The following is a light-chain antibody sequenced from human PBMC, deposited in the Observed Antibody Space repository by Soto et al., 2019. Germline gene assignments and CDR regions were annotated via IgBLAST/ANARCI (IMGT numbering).Light chain of an antibody. Sequence: QSVLTQPPSASGTPGQRVSISCSGSSSNIRRNTVNWYQHLPGTAPKLLIYTNNHRPSGVPDRFSGSKSGTSASLAISGLQSEDEADYYCAAWDDSLNGPQYVFGTGTKLTVL. CDR2: TNN. J-gene: IGLJ1*01. V-gene: IGLV1-44*01. CDR3: AAWDDSLNGPQYV. CDR1: SSNIRRNT.